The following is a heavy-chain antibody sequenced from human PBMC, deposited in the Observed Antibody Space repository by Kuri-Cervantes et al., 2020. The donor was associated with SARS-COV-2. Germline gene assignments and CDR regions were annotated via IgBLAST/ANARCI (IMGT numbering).Heavy chain of an antibody. CDR2: ISYTGST. V-gene: IGHV4-39*01. CDR3: ARLFDYFDY. D-gene: IGHD3-16*01. Sequence: WIRQPPGKGLEWIGSISYTGSTFYNPSLRGRVAMSVDTSKSQFSLRLSSVTAADTAVYFCARLFDYFDYWGQGSLVTVSS. J-gene: IGHJ4*02.